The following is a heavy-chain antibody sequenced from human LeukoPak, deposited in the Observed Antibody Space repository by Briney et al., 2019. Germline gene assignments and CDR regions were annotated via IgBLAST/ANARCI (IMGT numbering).Heavy chain of an antibody. Sequence: NPSETLSLTCTVSGYSISSGYYWGWIRQPPGKGLEWIGYIYYSGSTNYNPSLKSRVTISVDTSKNQFSLKLSSVTAADTAVYYCAGGHCSSTSCHRRFDYWGQGTLVTVSS. CDR1: GYSISSGYY. CDR2: IYYSGST. J-gene: IGHJ4*02. V-gene: IGHV4-61*01. CDR3: AGGHCSSTSCHRRFDY. D-gene: IGHD2-2*01.